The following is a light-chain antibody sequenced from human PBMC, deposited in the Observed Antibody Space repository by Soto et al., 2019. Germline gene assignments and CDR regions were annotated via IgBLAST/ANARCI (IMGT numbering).Light chain of an antibody. CDR2: GAS. V-gene: IGKV3-20*01. Sequence: EIVLTQSPGTLSLSPGERATLSCRASQSVGTNFLNWYQHKTGQAPRLVIFGASRRATGIPDRFSGSGSGTDFTLIISRLEPEDFAVYYCQQYSSSSYTFGQGTKVDIK. CDR1: QSVGTNF. CDR3: QQYSSSSYT. J-gene: IGKJ2*01.